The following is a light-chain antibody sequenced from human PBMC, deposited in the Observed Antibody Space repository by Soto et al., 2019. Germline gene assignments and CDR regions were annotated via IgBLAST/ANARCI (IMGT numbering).Light chain of an antibody. J-gene: IGLJ2*01. CDR1: SSNIGAGYD. V-gene: IGLV1-40*01. CDR2: GNN. CDR3: QSYDSSLRMV. Sequence: QSVLTQPPSVSGAPGQRVTICCTGSSSNIGAGYDVYWYQQLPGTTPKLLIYGNNNRPSGVPDRFSGSKSGTSASLAITGLQAEDEADYYCQSYDSSLRMVFGGGTKLTVL.